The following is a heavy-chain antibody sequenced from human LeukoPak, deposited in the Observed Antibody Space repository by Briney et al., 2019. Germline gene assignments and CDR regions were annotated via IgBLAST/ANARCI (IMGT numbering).Heavy chain of an antibody. CDR3: ARHGGYCSSTRCYTFMADY. CDR1: GYSFTSYW. J-gene: IGHJ4*02. V-gene: IGHV5-51*01. CDR2: IYPGDSDT. D-gene: IGHD2-2*02. Sequence: GESLKISCKGSGYSFTSYWIGWVRQMPGKGLEWMGIIYPGDSDTRYSPSFQGQVTISADKSISTAYLQWSSLKASDTAMYYCARHGGYCSSTRCYTFMADYWGQGTLVTVSS.